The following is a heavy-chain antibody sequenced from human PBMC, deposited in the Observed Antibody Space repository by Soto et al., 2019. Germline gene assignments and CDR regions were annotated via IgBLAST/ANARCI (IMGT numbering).Heavy chain of an antibody. CDR3: ARVYYEILTGFYSDC. V-gene: IGHV4-59*01. Sequence: PSETLSLTCTVSGCSINRYYWSWIRQPPGKGLEWIGYIYYSGSTNYNPSLKSRVSISLDTSKTPFSLKLSSVTAVDTAVYYCARVYYEILTGFYSDCWGQGYMVNVPS. D-gene: IGHD3-9*01. J-gene: IGHJ6*01. CDR2: IYYSGST. CDR1: GCSINRYY.